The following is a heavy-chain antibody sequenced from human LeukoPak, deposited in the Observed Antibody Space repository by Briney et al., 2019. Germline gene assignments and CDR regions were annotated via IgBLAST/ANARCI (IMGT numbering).Heavy chain of an antibody. J-gene: IGHJ1*01. D-gene: IGHD2-2*01. CDR1: GFTFSSYS. Sequence: GGSLRLSCAASGFTFSSYSMNWVRQAPGKGLEWVSSISSSSSYIYYADSVKGRFTISRDNAKNSLYLQMSSLRAEDTAVYYCARTDSTPLEYFQHWGQGTLVTVSS. CDR3: ARTDSTPLEYFQH. CDR2: ISSSSSYI. V-gene: IGHV3-21*01.